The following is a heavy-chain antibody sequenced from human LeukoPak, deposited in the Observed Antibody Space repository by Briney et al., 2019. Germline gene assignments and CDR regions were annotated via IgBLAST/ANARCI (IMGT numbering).Heavy chain of an antibody. CDR1: GGSISSSSYY. CDR2: IYYSGST. V-gene: IGHV4-39*01. J-gene: IGHJ4*02. CDR3: ARRPPPFPYGDYFDY. D-gene: IGHD4-17*01. Sequence: SETLSLTCTVSGGSISSSSYYWGWIRQPPGKGLEWIGSIYYSGSTYYNPSLKSRVTISVDTPKNQFSLKLSSVTAADTAVYYCARRPPPFPYGDYFDYWGQGTLVTVSS.